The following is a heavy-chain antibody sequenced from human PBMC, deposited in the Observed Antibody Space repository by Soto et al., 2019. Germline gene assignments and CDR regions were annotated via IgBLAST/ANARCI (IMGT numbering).Heavy chain of an antibody. Sequence: PGGSLRLSCAASGFTFSSYAMSWVRQAPGKGLEWVSAISGSGGSTYYADSVKGRFTISRDNSKNTLYLQMNSLRAEDTAVYYCAKDGGVYYYDSSGYCPDYWGQGTLVTVSS. D-gene: IGHD3-22*01. J-gene: IGHJ4*02. CDR3: AKDGGVYYYDSSGYCPDY. CDR2: ISGSGGST. V-gene: IGHV3-23*01. CDR1: GFTFSSYA.